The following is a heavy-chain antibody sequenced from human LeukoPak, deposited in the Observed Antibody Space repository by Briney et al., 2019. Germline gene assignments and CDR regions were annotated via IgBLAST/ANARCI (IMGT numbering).Heavy chain of an antibody. CDR1: GFTFSIYS. V-gene: IGHV3-7*01. Sequence: GGSLRLSCAASGFTFSIYSMIWVRQAPGKGREWVANIKPVGSEKHYEDSVKGRFTISRDNAKNSLYLQMSGLRVEDTAVYYCVGEQHADHWGQGTLVTVSS. J-gene: IGHJ4*02. D-gene: IGHD1/OR15-1a*01. CDR3: VGEQHADH. CDR2: IKPVGSEK.